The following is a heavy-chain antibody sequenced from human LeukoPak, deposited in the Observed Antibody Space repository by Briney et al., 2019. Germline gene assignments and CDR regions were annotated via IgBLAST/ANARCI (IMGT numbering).Heavy chain of an antibody. D-gene: IGHD2-2*01. CDR3: AKDEETLVPAASANLYYGMDV. CDR1: GFTFDDYG. CDR2: ISGSGGST. Sequence: GGSLRLSCAASGFTFDDYGMSWVRQAPGKGLEWVSAISGSGGSTYYADSVKGRFTISRDNSKNTLYLQMTSLRAEDTAVYYCAKDEETLVPAASANLYYGMDVWGQGTTVTVSS. J-gene: IGHJ6*02. V-gene: IGHV3-23*01.